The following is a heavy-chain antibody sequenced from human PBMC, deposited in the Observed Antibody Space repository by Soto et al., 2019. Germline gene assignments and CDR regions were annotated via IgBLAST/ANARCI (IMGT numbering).Heavy chain of an antibody. CDR1: GYTFTGYY. V-gene: IGHV1-46*01. CDR3: ARDQGSGYEKDYGGQSYYFDY. CDR2: INPSGGST. D-gene: IGHD5-12*01. Sequence: ASVKVSCKASGYTFTGYYMHWVRQAPGQGLEWMGIINPSGGSTSYAQKFQGRVTMTRDTSTSTVYMELSSLRSEDTAVYYCARDQGSGYEKDYGGQSYYFDYWGQGTLVTVS. J-gene: IGHJ4*02.